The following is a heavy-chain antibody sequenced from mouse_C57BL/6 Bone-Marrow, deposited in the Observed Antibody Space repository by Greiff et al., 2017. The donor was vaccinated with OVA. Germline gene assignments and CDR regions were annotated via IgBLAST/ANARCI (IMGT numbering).Heavy chain of an antibody. CDR3: TTDHYVSFAY. D-gene: IGHD1-2*01. Sequence: VQLQQSGAELVRPGASVKLSCTASGFNIKDDYMHWVKQRPEQGLEWIGGIDPENGDTEYASKFQGKATITADTSSNTAYLQLSSLTSEDTAVYSCTTDHYVSFAYWGQGTLVTVSA. CDR1: GFNIKDDY. CDR2: IDPENGDT. V-gene: IGHV14-4*01. J-gene: IGHJ3*01.